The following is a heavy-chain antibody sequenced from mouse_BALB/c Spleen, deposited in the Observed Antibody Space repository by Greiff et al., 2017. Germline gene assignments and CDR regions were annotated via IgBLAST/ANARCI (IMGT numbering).Heavy chain of an antibody. V-gene: IGHV14-3*02. CDR3: AANRYDGDYYAMDY. Sequence: VQLQQSGAELVKPGASVKLSCTASGFNIKDTYMHWVKQRPEQGLEWIGRIDPANGNTKYDPKFQGKATITADTSSNTAYLQLSSLTSEDTAVYYCAANRYDGDYYAMDYRGQGTSVTVSS. CDR2: IDPANGNT. CDR1: GFNIKDTY. D-gene: IGHD2-14*01. J-gene: IGHJ4*01.